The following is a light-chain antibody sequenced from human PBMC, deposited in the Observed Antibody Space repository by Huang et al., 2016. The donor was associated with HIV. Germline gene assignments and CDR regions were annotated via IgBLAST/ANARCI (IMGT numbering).Light chain of an antibody. CDR2: DAA. V-gene: IGKV3D-20*01. Sequence: SCGASQSVSSRYLASFQQKPGLPRRLLIYDAAVRAPGIPDRFSGGGSGTDFTLTISRLEPEDFAVYYCQQYGSSSYTFGQGTKLEIK. J-gene: IGKJ2*01. CDR3: QQYGSSSYT. CDR1: QSVSSRY.